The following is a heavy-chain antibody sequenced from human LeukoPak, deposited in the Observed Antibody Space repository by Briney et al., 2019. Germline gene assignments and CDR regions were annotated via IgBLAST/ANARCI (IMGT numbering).Heavy chain of an antibody. D-gene: IGHD2-15*01. CDR2: IYHSGST. CDR3: ARDVVVAATIDY. Sequence: PSQTLSLTCTVSGGSISSGGYYWSWIRQPPGKGLEWIGYIYHSGSTYYNPSLKSRVTISVDRSKNQFSLKLSSVTAADTAVYYCARDVVVAATIDYWGQGTLVTVSS. J-gene: IGHJ4*02. V-gene: IGHV4-30-2*01. CDR1: GGSISSGGYY.